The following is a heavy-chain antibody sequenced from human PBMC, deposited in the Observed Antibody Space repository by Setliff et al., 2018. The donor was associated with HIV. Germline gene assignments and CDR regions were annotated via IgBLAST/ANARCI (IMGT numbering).Heavy chain of an antibody. Sequence: ASVKVSCKASGYTFSSYYMHWVRQAPGQGLEWMGIINPGGGYTTYAQTFQGRVTMTRDTSTSTFYMELDSLRSEDTAVYYCARDPGYSSSEALDYWGQGTLVTVSS. V-gene: IGHV1-46*01. CDR2: INPGGGYT. J-gene: IGHJ4*02. D-gene: IGHD6-19*01. CDR3: ARDPGYSSSEALDY. CDR1: GYTFSSYY.